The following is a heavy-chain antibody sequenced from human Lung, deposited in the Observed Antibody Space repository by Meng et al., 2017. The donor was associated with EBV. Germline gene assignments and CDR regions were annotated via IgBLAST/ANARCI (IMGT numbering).Heavy chain of an antibody. CDR3: ASTYFDFWTGYNNGLGYYRDS. J-gene: IGHJ4*02. Sequence: EVHLVESGGGLVKPGGSLRVSCAASGFTFSSHSMNWVRQVPGKGLEWVSSISSTSTFIYYADSVRGRFTISRDNAKNSLYLQMNSLRAEDTGVYYCASTYFDFWTGYNNGLGYYRDSWGQGTLVTVSA. V-gene: IGHV3-21*06. CDR2: ISSTSTFI. CDR1: GFTFSSHS. D-gene: IGHD3-3*01.